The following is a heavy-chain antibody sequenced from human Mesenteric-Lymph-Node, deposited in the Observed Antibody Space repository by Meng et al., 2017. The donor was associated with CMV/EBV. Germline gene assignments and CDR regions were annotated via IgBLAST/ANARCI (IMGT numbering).Heavy chain of an antibody. CDR3: ASHYDSPAGYYYGMDV. J-gene: IGHJ6*02. Sequence: GESLKISCVASGFRFSSYSMNWVRQAPGKGLVWVSRINSDGRTTNYADSVKGRFTISRDNAKNTLYLQMNSLRAEDTAVYYCASHYDSPAGYYYGMDVWGHGTAVTVS. V-gene: IGHV3-74*01. CDR2: INSDGRTT. CDR1: GFRFSSYS. D-gene: IGHD5-12*01.